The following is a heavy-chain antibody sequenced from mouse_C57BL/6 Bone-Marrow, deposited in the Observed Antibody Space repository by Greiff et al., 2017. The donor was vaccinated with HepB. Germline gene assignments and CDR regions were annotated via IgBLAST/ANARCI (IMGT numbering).Heavy chain of an antibody. D-gene: IGHD4-1*01. CDR2: ISSGSSTI. J-gene: IGHJ3*01. V-gene: IGHV5-17*01. Sequence: EVHLVESGGGLVKPGGSLKLSCAASGFTFSDYGMHWVRQAPEKGLEWVAYISSGSSTIYYADTVKGRFTISRDNAKNTLFLQMTSLRSEDTAMYYGASPVELGHFAYWGQGTLVTVSA. CDR1: GFTFSDYG. CDR3: ASPVELGHFAY.